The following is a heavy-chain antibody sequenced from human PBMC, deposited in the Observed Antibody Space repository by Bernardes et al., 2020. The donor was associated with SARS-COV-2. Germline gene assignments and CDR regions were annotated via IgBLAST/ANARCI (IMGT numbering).Heavy chain of an antibody. CDR1: GFTFSHFG. J-gene: IGHJ6*02. CDR3: AKAPGCCQPFNGMDV. CDR2: ISYDGSNK. Sequence: GGSLRLSCAASGFTFSHFGMQWVRQAPGKGLEWVAGISYDGSNKYYGDSLKGRFTISRDNSKNTMFLQMSSLRTEDTAVYYCAKAPGCCQPFNGMDVWGQGTTVTVSS. V-gene: IGHV3-30*18.